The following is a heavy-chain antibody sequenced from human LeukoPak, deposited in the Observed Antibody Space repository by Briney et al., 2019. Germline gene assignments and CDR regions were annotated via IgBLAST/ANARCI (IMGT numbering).Heavy chain of an antibody. V-gene: IGHV4-59*01. J-gene: IGHJ6*03. CDR2: IYYSGST. CDR1: GGSISSYY. CDR3: ARGSYDFWSGYYMAGYYYYMDV. Sequence: PSETLSLTCTVSGGSISSYYWSWIRQPPGKGLEWIGYIYYSGSTNYNPSLKSRVTISVDTSKSQFSLKLSSVTAADTAVYYCARGSYDFWSGYYMAGYYYYMDVWGKGTTVTVSS. D-gene: IGHD3-3*01.